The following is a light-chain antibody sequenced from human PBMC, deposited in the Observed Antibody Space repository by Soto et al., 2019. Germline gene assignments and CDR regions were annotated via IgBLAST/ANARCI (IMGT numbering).Light chain of an antibody. CDR1: QSVSSN. CDR3: QQYNDWPRT. Sequence: DIVMTQSPATLSVSPGERATLSCRASQSVSSNLAWYQQKRGQAPRLLMYGASTRATGIPVRFSGSGSGTEFTLIISRLQSEDFAVDYCQQYNDWPRTFGKGTKVEIK. V-gene: IGKV3-15*01. J-gene: IGKJ1*01. CDR2: GAS.